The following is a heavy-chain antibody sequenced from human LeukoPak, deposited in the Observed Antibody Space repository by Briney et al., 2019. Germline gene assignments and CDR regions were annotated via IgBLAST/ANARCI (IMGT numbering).Heavy chain of an antibody. CDR1: GDSISSYY. J-gene: IGHJ3*02. Sequence: SETLSLTCTVSGDSISSYYWSWIRQPPGKGLEWIGNIFYSGSTYYSPSLKRRVTISLDTSRNQFSLKLNSVTAADTAVYYCAKSNGYGLVDIWGQGTVVTVSS. V-gene: IGHV4-59*12. CDR3: AKSNGYGLVDI. CDR2: IFYSGST. D-gene: IGHD3-10*01.